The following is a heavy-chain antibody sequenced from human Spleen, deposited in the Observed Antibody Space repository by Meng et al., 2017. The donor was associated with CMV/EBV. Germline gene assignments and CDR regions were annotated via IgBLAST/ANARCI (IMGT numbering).Heavy chain of an antibody. V-gene: IGHV3-23*01. J-gene: IGHJ6*02. CDR2: ITGEDFST. D-gene: IGHD3-3*01. CDR1: GFTFRSYS. Sequence: GESLKISCAASGFTFRSYSMTWVRQAPGKGLEWVSTITGEDFSTYYADSVKGRFTISRDNSKNTVYLQMSSLRAEDTAVYYCGKDPGYYVYYGVDVWGQGTTVTVSS. CDR3: GKDPGYYVYYGVDV.